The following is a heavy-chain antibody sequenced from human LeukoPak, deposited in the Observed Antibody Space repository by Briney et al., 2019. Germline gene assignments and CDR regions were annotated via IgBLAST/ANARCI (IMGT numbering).Heavy chain of an antibody. Sequence: PSETLSLTCTVSGGSISSGGYYWSWIRQHPGKGLEWIGYIYYSGSTYYNPSLKSRVTISVDTSKNHFSLKLTSVTAADTAVYFCATHHYYTSSGYSAGYYFDYWGQGTLVTVSS. J-gene: IGHJ4*02. CDR2: IYYSGST. CDR1: GGSISSGGYY. V-gene: IGHV4-30-4*08. D-gene: IGHD3-22*01. CDR3: ATHHYYTSSGYSAGYYFDY.